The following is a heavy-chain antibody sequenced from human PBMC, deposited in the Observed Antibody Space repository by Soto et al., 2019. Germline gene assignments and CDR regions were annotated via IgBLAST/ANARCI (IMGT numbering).Heavy chain of an antibody. CDR1: GFTFSSYA. CDR3: ARDPLWGTAMVLWYFDL. V-gene: IGHV3-30-3*01. J-gene: IGHJ2*01. Sequence: QVQLVESGGGVVQPGRSLRLSCAASGFTFSSYAMHWVRQAPGKGLEWVAVISYDGSNKYYADSVKGPFTISRDNSTNTLYLQMNSLRAEDTAVYYCARDPLWGTAMVLWYFDLWGRGTLVTVSS. CDR2: ISYDGSNK. D-gene: IGHD5-18*01.